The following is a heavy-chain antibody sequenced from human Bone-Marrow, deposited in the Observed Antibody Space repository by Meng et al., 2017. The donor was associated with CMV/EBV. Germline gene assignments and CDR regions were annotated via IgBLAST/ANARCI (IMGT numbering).Heavy chain of an antibody. V-gene: IGHV1-46*01. CDR1: GYTFTSYY. Sequence: ASVKVSCKASGYTFTSYYIHWVRQAPGQGLEWMGIINPSGGSTSYAQKFQGRVTMTRDTSTSTVYMELSSLRSEDTAVYYCARDVGWELLRRVLDYWGQGTLVTVSS. J-gene: IGHJ4*02. CDR2: INPSGGST. D-gene: IGHD1-26*01. CDR3: ARDVGWELLRRVLDY.